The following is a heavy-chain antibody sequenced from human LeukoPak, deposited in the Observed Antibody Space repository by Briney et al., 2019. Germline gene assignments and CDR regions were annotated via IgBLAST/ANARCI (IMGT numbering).Heavy chain of an antibody. Sequence: GGSLRLSCAASEFTFSSCVMSWVRQAPGKGLEWVSAISGSGGSTYYADSVKGRSTISRDNSKNTLYLQMNSLRAEDTAVYYCAKGGLLRYFDWLLFPFDYWGQGTLVTVSS. CDR2: ISGSGGST. J-gene: IGHJ4*02. V-gene: IGHV3-23*01. D-gene: IGHD3-9*01. CDR1: EFTFSSCV. CDR3: AKGGLLRYFDWLLFPFDY.